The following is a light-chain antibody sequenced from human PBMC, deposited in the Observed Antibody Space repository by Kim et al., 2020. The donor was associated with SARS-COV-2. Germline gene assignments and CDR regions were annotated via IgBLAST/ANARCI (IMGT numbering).Light chain of an antibody. J-gene: IGLJ1*01. CDR3: SSYAGSNSFV. CDR2: EVT. V-gene: IGLV2-8*01. CDR1: RYDVCAYDD. Sequence: QAVTISCTAPRYDVCAYDDVSWYQHHPGNAPNLIFGEVTKRPSGAPDRFSGSKSGNTASLTVSGLQAEDEADYYCSSYAGSNSFVFGTGTKVTVL.